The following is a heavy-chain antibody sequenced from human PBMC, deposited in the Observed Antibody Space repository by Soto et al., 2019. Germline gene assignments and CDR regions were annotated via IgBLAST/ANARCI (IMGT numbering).Heavy chain of an antibody. V-gene: IGHV1-2*02. CDR2: INPATGAA. CDR3: GGGGGVGVAGSAAFDM. CDR1: GYPVTAYY. D-gene: IGHD3-3*01. J-gene: IGHJ3*02. Sequence: QLHLVQSGAVVKKPGASVTVSCSASGYPVTAYYMHWVRQAPGRGLEWMGGINPATGAAKYTQTFQGGLPMNRDTSKSTVFMELSGLTSEDTAVFYFGGGGGVGVAGSAAFDMWGQGTLVNVSS.